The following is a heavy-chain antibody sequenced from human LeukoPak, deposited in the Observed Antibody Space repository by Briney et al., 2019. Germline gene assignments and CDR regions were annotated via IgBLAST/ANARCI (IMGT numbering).Heavy chain of an antibody. V-gene: IGHV4-31*03. CDR1: GGSISSGGDY. J-gene: IGHJ4*02. CDR3: ARGLYSIVEY. Sequence: SETLSLTCNVSGGSISSGGDYWNWIRQNPGKGLEWIGYISYSGGTYYNPSLKSRVTILVETSKNQFSLKLRSATAADTAVDYCARGLYSIVEYWGQGTLVTVSS. D-gene: IGHD6-6*01. CDR2: ISYSGGT.